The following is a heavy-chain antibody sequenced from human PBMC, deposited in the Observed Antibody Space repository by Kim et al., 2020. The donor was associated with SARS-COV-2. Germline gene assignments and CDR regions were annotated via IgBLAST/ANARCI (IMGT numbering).Heavy chain of an antibody. CDR2: IYYSGST. CDR1: GGSISSYY. D-gene: IGHD3-22*01. J-gene: IGHJ4*02. CDR3: ARAYDSSGYYFDY. Sequence: SETLSLTCTVSGGSISSYYWSWIRQPPGKGLEWIGYIYYSGSTNYNPSLKSRVTISVDTSKNQFSLKLSSVTAADTAVYYCARAYDSSGYYFDYWGQGTLVTVSS. V-gene: IGHV4-59*01.